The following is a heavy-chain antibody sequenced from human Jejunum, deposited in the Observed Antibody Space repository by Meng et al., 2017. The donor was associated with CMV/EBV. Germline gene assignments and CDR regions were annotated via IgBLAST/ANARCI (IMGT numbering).Heavy chain of an antibody. CDR3: ARVKRGLPGQTTFEY. Sequence: SGFSVGNDFVSWVRQAPGKGLEWVSVIYNVGGTYYAESVRGRFTISRDNSKNTVFLQMNSLKTEDTAVYYCARVKRGLPGQTTFEYWGQGTLVTVSS. J-gene: IGHJ4*02. CDR1: GFSVGNDF. CDR2: IYNVGGT. V-gene: IGHV3-53*01. D-gene: IGHD5-24*01.